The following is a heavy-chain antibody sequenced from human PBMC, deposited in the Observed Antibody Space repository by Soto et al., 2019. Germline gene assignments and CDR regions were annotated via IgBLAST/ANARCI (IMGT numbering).Heavy chain of an antibody. CDR2: IIPIFGTA. J-gene: IGHJ3*02. CDR3: AGGRRPDYYDSSGYGGPRDAFDI. D-gene: IGHD3-22*01. Sequence: GASVKVSCKASGGTFSSYAISWVRQAPGQGLEWMGGIIPIFGTANYAQKFQGRVTITADESTSTAYMELSSLRSEDTAVYYCAGGRRPDYYDSSGYGGPRDAFDIWGQGTMVTVSS. CDR1: GGTFSSYA. V-gene: IGHV1-69*13.